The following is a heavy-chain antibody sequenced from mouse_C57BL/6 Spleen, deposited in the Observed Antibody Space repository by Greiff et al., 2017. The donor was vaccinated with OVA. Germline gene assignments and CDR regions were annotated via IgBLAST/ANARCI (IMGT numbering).Heavy chain of an antibody. V-gene: IGHV1-80*01. CDR3: AREITTVVEGAMDY. J-gene: IGHJ4*01. D-gene: IGHD1-1*01. CDR1: GYAFSSYW. CDR2: IYPGDGDT. Sequence: QVQLQQSGAELVKPGASVKISCKASGYAFSSYWMNWVKQRPGKGLEWIGQIYPGDGDTNYNGKFKGKATLTADKSSSTAYMQLSSLTSEDSAVYFCAREITTVVEGAMDYWGQGTSVTVSS.